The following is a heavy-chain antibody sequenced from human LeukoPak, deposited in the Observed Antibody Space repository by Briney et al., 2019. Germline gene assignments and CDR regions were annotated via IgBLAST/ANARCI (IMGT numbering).Heavy chain of an antibody. D-gene: IGHD5-18*01. CDR1: GFTVSSNY. CDR3: ARDLAYSRLDY. J-gene: IGHJ4*02. V-gene: IGHV3-66*03. CDR2: IYSCGST. Sequence: PGGSLRLSCAASGFTVSSNYMSWVRQAPGKGLEWVSVIYSCGSTYYADSVKGRFTISRDNAENSLYLQMNSLRVEDTAFYYCARDLAYSRLDYWGQGMLVTVSS.